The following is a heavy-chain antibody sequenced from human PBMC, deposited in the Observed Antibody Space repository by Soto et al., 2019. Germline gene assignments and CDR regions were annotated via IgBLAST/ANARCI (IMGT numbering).Heavy chain of an antibody. D-gene: IGHD3-3*01. CDR1: GYTFTSYG. Sequence: ASVKVSCKASGYTFTSYGISWVRQAPGQGLEWMGWISAYNGNTNYAQKLQGRVTMTTDTSTSTAYMELRSLRSDDTAVYYCARDHRITIFGVVTPVYGMDVWGQGTTVTV. J-gene: IGHJ6*02. CDR2: ISAYNGNT. V-gene: IGHV1-18*04. CDR3: ARDHRITIFGVVTPVYGMDV.